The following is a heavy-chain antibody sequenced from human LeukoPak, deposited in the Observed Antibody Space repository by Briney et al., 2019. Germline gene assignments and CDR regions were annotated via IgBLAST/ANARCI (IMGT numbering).Heavy chain of an antibody. CDR3: AGRGYSYGDVLLDY. D-gene: IGHD5-18*01. CDR2: INPNSGGT. Sequence: ASVKVSCKASGYTFTGYYMHWVRQAPGQGLEWMGRINPNSGGTNYAQKFQGRVTMTRDTSISTAYMELSRLRSDDAAVYYCAGRGYSYGDVLLDYWGQGTLVTVSS. CDR1: GYTFTGYY. J-gene: IGHJ4*02. V-gene: IGHV1-2*06.